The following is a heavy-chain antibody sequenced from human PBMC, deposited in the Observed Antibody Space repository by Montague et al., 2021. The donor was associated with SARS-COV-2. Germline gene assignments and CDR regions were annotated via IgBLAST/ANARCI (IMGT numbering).Heavy chain of an antibody. J-gene: IGHJ3*02. V-gene: IGHV4-39*01. Sequence: SETLSLTCTVSGGSIRTSSYYWGWLRQPPGKGLDWIGSIYYSGSTYSNPTLKSRVTISADTAQNQFSLTLSSVTAADTAVYYCAMRGGALDAFDIWGQGTMVIVSS. CDR2: IYYSGST. CDR3: AMRGGALDAFDI. CDR1: GGSIRTSSYY. D-gene: IGHD4-17*01.